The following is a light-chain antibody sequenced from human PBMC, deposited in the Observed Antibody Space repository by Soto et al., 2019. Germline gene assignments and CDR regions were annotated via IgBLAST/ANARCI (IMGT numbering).Light chain of an antibody. CDR1: QSVSSN. J-gene: IGKJ2*01. V-gene: IGKV3-15*01. CDR2: GAS. Sequence: EIVMTQSPATLSVSPGERATLSCRASQSVSSNLAWYQQKPGQAPRLLIYGASTRATGIPARFSGSGSGTEFPLTISSLPYEDFAVYYCQQYNNWPRTFGQGTKLEIK. CDR3: QQYNNWPRT.